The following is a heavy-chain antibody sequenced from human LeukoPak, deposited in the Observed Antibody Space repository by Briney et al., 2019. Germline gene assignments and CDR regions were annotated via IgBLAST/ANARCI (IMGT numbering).Heavy chain of an antibody. CDR2: IYYSGST. CDR1: GGSISSSSYY. Sequence: PSETLSLTCTVSGGSISSSSYYWGWIRQPPGKGLEWIGSIYYSGSTYYNPSLKSRVTISVDTSKNQFSLKLSSVTAADTAVYYCARLYSDYFDYWGQGTLVTVSS. V-gene: IGHV4-39*01. J-gene: IGHJ4*02. CDR3: ARLYSDYFDY. D-gene: IGHD2-2*02.